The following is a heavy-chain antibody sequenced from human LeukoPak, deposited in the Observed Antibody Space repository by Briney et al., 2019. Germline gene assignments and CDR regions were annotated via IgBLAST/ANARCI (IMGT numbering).Heavy chain of an antibody. J-gene: IGHJ4*02. CDR2: ISGSGGST. D-gene: IGHD6-13*01. CDR3: AKESVRYSSSGEGQK. CDR1: GFTFSSYA. V-gene: IGHV3-23*01. Sequence: PGGSLRLSCAASGFTFSSYAMSWVRQAPGKGLEWVSAISGSGGSTYYADSVKGRFTISRDNSKNTPYLQMNSLRAEDTAVYYCAKESVRYSSSGEGQKWGQGTLVTVSS.